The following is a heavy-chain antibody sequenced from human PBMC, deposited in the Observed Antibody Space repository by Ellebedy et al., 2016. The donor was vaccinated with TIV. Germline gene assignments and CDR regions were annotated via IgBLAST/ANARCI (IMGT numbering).Heavy chain of an antibody. V-gene: IGHV3-7*01. CDR1: GFPFSYFW. J-gene: IGHJ4*02. CDR3: AGSWGWRHEY. Sequence: GESLKISXRGSGFPFSYFWMNWVRQAPGKGLEWVGNIKQDASETLYVDSVKGRFTISRDNARNSLYLQINDLRAEDTAVYYCAGSWGWRHEYWGQGTLVTVSS. CDR2: IKQDASET. D-gene: IGHD1-26*01.